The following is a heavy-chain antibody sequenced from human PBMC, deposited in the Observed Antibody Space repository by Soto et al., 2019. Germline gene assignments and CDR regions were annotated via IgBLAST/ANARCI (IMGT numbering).Heavy chain of an antibody. D-gene: IGHD6-13*01. CDR2: IIPVFGTA. CDR1: GGTFSSYA. V-gene: IGHV1-69*13. J-gene: IGHJ6*02. Sequence: SVKVSCKASGGTFSSYAISWVRQAPGQGLEWMGGIIPVFGTANYAQKFQGRVTITADESTSTAYMELSSLRSEDTAVYYCASYSSSWLPHYYYYYGMDVWGQGTTVTVSS. CDR3: ASYSSSWLPHYYYYYGMDV.